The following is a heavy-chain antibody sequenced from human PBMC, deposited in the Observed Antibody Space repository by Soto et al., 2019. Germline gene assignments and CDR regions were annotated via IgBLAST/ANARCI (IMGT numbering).Heavy chain of an antibody. D-gene: IGHD2-2*01. V-gene: IGHV1-69*02. CDR1: GGTFSSYS. CDR3: AGGGAVGVPGPVDRHTWFAP. J-gene: IGHJ5*02. CDR2: VIPILGMA. Sequence: QVQLVQSGAEVKKPGSSVKVSCEASGGTFSSYSFSWVRQAPGQGLEWMGRVIPILGMANYAQKFQGRVKIPAEKCGGSVYRGRGSLRSGDTAEYYCAGGGAVGVPGPVDRHTWFAPWGQGPLVTVPS.